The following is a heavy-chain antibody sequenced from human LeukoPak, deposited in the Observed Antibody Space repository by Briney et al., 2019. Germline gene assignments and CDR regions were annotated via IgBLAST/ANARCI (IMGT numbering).Heavy chain of an antibody. CDR2: ISYDGSNK. V-gene: IGHV3-30-3*01. CDR1: GFTFSSYA. D-gene: IGHD1-26*01. J-gene: IGHJ4*02. Sequence: GGSLRLSCAASGFTFSSYAMHWVRQAPGKGLEWVAVISYDGSNKYYADSVKGRFTISRDNSKNTLYLQMNSLRAEDTAVYYCARELGSYYGYGYGDYWGQGTLVTVSS. CDR3: ARELGSYYGYGYGDY.